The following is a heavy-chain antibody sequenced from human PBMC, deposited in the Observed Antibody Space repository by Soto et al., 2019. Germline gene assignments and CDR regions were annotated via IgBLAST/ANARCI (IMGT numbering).Heavy chain of an antibody. CDR3: APTYYYDSSGYPGGPWFDP. V-gene: IGHV3-23*01. J-gene: IGHJ5*02. CDR2: ISGSGGST. Sequence: SGGSLRLSCAASGFTFSSYAMSWVRQAPGKGLEWVSAISGSGGSTYYADSVKGRFTISRDNSKNTLYLQMNSLRAEDTAVYYCAPTYYYDSSGYPGGPWFDPWGQGTLVTVSS. CDR1: GFTFSSYA. D-gene: IGHD3-22*01.